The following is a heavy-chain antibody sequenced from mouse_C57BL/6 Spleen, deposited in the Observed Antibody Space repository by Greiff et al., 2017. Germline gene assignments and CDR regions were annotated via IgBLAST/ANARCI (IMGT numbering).Heavy chain of an antibody. J-gene: IGHJ1*03. CDR1: GYTFTTYP. CDR2: FHPYNDDT. Sequence: VQLQQSGAELVKPGASVKMSCKASGYTFTTYPIEWMKQNHGKSLEWIGNFHPYNDDTKYNEKFKGKATLTVEKSSRTVYLELSRLTSDDSAVYYCARCYYYGSSYGYWYFDVWGTGTTVTVSS. V-gene: IGHV1-47*01. CDR3: ARCYYYGSSYGYWYFDV. D-gene: IGHD1-1*01.